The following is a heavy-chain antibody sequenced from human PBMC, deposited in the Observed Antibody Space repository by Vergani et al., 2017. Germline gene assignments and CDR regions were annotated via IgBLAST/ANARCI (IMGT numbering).Heavy chain of an antibody. Sequence: EVQLVESGGGLVKPGGSLRLSCAASGFTFSRYSMNWVRQAPGKGLEWVSSISSSSTYIYYADSVKGRFTISRDNAKNSLFLQMNSLRAEDTAVYYCARHEAGTVVSPYGLDVWGQGTTVTVSS. V-gene: IGHV3-21*01. D-gene: IGHD4-23*01. CDR2: ISSSSTYI. CDR1: GFTFSRYS. CDR3: ARHEAGTVVSPYGLDV. J-gene: IGHJ6*02.